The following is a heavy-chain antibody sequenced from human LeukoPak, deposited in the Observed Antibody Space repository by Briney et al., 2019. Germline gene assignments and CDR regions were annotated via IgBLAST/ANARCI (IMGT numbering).Heavy chain of an antibody. CDR1: GFTFGSYG. J-gene: IGHJ4*02. D-gene: IGHD2-15*01. CDR3: AKDSGACSGGSCYSIDY. Sequence: GGSLRLSCAASGFTFGSYGMHWVRQAPGKGLEWVAFIRYDGSNKYYADSVKGRFTISRDNSKNTLYLQMNSLRAEDTAVYYCAKDSGACSGGSCYSIDYWGQGTLVTVSS. V-gene: IGHV3-30*02. CDR2: IRYDGSNK.